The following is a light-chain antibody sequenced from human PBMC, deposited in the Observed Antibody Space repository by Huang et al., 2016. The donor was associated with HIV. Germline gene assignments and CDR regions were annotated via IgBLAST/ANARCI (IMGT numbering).Light chain of an antibody. CDR2: GAS. V-gene: IGKV3-15*01. Sequence: VMTQSPATLSVSPGERSPISCRASESILRNLAWYQQRTGQPPRLLIYGASVRLPGIPDRFRGRVSGTEFSLTISSLQSEDFAVYYCQQYNKWPPYTYGQGTKLEIK. CDR1: ESILRN. J-gene: IGKJ2*01. CDR3: QQYNKWPPYT.